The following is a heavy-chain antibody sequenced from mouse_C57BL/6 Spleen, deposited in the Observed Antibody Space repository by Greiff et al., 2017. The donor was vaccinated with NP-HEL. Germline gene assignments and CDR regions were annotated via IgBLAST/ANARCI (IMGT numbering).Heavy chain of an antibody. Sequence: EVMLVESEGGLVQPGSSMKLSSTASGFTFSDYYMAWVRQVPEKGLEWVANINYDGSSTYYLDSLKSRFIISRDNAKNILYLQMSSLKSEDTATYYCAREGRGAMDYWGQGTSVTVSS. J-gene: IGHJ4*01. D-gene: IGHD3-3*01. CDR1: GFTFSDYY. CDR2: INYDGSST. CDR3: AREGRGAMDY. V-gene: IGHV5-16*01.